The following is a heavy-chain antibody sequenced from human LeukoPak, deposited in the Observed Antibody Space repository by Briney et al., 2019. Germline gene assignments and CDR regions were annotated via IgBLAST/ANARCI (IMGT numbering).Heavy chain of an antibody. J-gene: IGHJ4*02. CDR1: GFTLSRYW. CDR3: ARVTADYYDSSRYYPY. Sequence: GGSLRLSCAASGFTLSRYWMRWVRQAPGKGGEGVGNIKQDGSEKYYVDSVKGRFTISRDKAKNSLSLQMHSLRAEHTAVYFCARVTADYYDSSRYYPYWGQGTLVTVSS. CDR2: IKQDGSEK. V-gene: IGHV3-7*01. D-gene: IGHD3-22*01.